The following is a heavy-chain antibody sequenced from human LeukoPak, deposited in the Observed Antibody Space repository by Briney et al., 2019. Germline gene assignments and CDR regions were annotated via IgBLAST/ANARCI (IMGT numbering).Heavy chain of an antibody. CDR3: AREGLRLGELSLPNWFDP. CDR1: GFTFSDYY. D-gene: IGHD3-16*02. V-gene: IGHV3-11*04. Sequence: GGSLRLSCAASGFTFSDYYMSWIRQAPGKGLEWVSYISSSGSTIYYADSVKGRFTISRDNAKNSLYLQMNSLRAEDTAVYYCAREGLRLGELSLPNWFDPWGQGTLVTVSS. J-gene: IGHJ5*02. CDR2: ISSSGSTI.